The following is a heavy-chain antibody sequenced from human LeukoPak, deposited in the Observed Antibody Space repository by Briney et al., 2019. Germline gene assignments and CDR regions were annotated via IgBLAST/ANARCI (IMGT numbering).Heavy chain of an antibody. Sequence: SETLSLTCAVYGGSFSGYYWSWIRQPPGKGLEWIGEINHSGSTNYNPSLKSRVTISVDTSKNQFSLKLSSVTAADTAVYYCARLRGYSSGWYNDYWGQGTLVTVSS. D-gene: IGHD6-19*01. CDR2: INHSGST. CDR1: GGSFSGYY. CDR3: ARLRGYSSGWYNDY. V-gene: IGHV4-34*01. J-gene: IGHJ4*02.